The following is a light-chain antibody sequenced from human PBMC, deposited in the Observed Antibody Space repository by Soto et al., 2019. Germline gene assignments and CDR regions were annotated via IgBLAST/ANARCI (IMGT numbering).Light chain of an antibody. CDR3: QQYKTYSTWT. CDR2: DAS. J-gene: IGKJ1*01. Sequence: DLQMTQSPSTLSASLGDSVTITCRASQSISSWLAWYQQKPGKAPKLLIYDASNLESGVPSRFSGSGSGTEFTLTISSLQPEDSATYFCQQYKTYSTWTCGQGTKVDIK. CDR1: QSISSW. V-gene: IGKV1-5*01.